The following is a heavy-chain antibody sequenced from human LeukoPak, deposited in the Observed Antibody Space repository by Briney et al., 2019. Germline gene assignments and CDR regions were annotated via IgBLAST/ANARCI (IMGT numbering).Heavy chain of an antibody. CDR3: ARSLRKKQYYYDSSGYLDI. V-gene: IGHV3-66*01. CDR1: GFTVSNSY. D-gene: IGHD3-22*01. CDR2: IYGGGST. Sequence: GGSLRLSCAASGFTVSNSYMIWVRQAPGKGLEWVSLIYGGGSTYYADSVKGRFTISRDNSKNTLYLQMHSLRAEDAAVYYCARSLRKKQYYYDSSGYLDIWGQGTMVTVSS. J-gene: IGHJ3*02.